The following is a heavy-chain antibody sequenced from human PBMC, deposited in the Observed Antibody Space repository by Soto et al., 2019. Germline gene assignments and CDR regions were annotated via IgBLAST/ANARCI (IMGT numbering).Heavy chain of an antibody. CDR3: ASGYGSGSYYTKTYYFDY. Sequence: LSLTCTVSGGSISSGGYYWSWIRQHPGKGLEWIGYIYYSGSTYYNPSLKSRVTISVDTSKNQFSLKLSSVTAADTAVYYCASGYGSGSYYTKTYYFDYWGQGTLVTVSS. CDR1: GGSISSGGYY. J-gene: IGHJ4*02. V-gene: IGHV4-31*03. CDR2: IYYSGST. D-gene: IGHD3-10*01.